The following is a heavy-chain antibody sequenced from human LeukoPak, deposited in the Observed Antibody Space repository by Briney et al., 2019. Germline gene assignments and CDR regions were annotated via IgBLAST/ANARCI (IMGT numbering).Heavy chain of an antibody. CDR1: GYSFTSYW. J-gene: IGHJ4*02. D-gene: IGHD2-2*01. CDR2: IYPGDSDT. Sequence: GESLKISCKGSGYSFTSYWIGWVRQMPGKGLEWIGIIYPGDSDTRYSPSFQGQVTISADKSISTAYLQWSSLKASDTAMYYCARHGSQLGYCSSTSCPWDYWGQGTLVTVSS. V-gene: IGHV5-51*01. CDR3: ARHGSQLGYCSSTSCPWDY.